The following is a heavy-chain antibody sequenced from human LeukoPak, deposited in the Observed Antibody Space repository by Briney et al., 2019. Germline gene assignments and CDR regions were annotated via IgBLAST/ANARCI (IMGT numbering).Heavy chain of an antibody. CDR1: GFTFSSYA. CDR2: ISSNGGST. D-gene: IGHD3-10*01. J-gene: IGHJ4*02. Sequence: GGSLRLSCAASGFTFSSYAMHWVRQAPGKGLEYVSAISSNGGSTYYANSVKGRFTISRDNSKNTLYLQMGSLRAEDMAVYYCARVVTMVRGVIMTFRPPDYWGQGTLVTVSS. CDR3: ARVVTMVRGVIMTFRPPDY. V-gene: IGHV3-64*01.